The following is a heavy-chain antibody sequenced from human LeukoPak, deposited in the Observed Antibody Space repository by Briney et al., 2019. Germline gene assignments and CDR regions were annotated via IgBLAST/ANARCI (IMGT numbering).Heavy chain of an antibody. D-gene: IGHD5-12*01. V-gene: IGHV6-1*01. Sequence: SQTLSLTCAISGDSVSNNRAAWNWIRQSPSRGLECLGRTYFRSKWYNDYAVSVKSRITINPDTSKNQFSLQLNSVTPEDTALYYCARDKDGYDAFDYWGQGTLVTVSS. CDR2: TYFRSKWYN. CDR1: GDSVSNNRAA. J-gene: IGHJ4*02. CDR3: ARDKDGYDAFDY.